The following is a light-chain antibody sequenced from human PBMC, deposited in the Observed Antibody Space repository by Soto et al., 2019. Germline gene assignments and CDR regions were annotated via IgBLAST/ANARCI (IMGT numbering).Light chain of an antibody. CDR2: GAS. CDR3: QQYGSSPRA. CDR1: QSVSSSY. Sequence: EIVLTQSPGPLSLSPGDRATLSCRASQSVSSSYLAWYQQKPGQAPRLLIDGASSSATGSPDRFSGSGSGTDFTLTISRLEPEDVAVYDCQQYGSSPRAVGPGTKVDIK. V-gene: IGKV3-20*01. J-gene: IGKJ3*01.